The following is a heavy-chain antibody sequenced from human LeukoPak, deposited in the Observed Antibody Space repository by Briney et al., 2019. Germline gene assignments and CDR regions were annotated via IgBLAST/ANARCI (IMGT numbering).Heavy chain of an antibody. D-gene: IGHD4-17*01. CDR1: GFTFSDYY. CDR3: ARDTGRLYGDYADYYYYGMDV. J-gene: IGHJ6*02. Sequence: SGGSLRLSCAASGFTFSDYYMSWIRQAPGKGLEWVSYISSSGSTIYYADSVKGRFTISRDNAKNSLYLQMNSLRAEDTAVYYCARDTGRLYGDYADYYYYGMDVWGQGTTVTVSS. V-gene: IGHV3-11*04. CDR2: ISSSGSTI.